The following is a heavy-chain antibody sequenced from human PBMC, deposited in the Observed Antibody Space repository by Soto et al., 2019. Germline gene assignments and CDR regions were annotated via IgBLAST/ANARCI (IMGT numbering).Heavy chain of an antibody. D-gene: IGHD2-15*01. CDR1: GYTFTSYA. Sequence: QVQLVQSGAEVKKPGASVKVSCKASGYTFTSYAMHWVRQAPGQRLEWMGWINAGNGNTKYSQKFQGRVTITRDTSXXTXYXELSRLRSEDTAVYYCARDFWSYCSGGSCYSGGVDYWGQGTLVTVSS. J-gene: IGHJ4*02. CDR2: INAGNGNT. V-gene: IGHV1-3*01. CDR3: ARDFWSYCSGGSCYSGGVDY.